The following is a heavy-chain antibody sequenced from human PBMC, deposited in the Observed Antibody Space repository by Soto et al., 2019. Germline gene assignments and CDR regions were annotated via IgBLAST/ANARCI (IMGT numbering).Heavy chain of an antibody. J-gene: IGHJ6*02. Sequence: PGGSLRLSCAASGFTFSSYAMHWVRQAPGKGLEWVAVISYDGSNKYYADSVKGRFTISRDNSKNTLYLQMNSLRAEDTAVYYSARDDTAAAVDYYYYGMDVWGQGTTVTVSS. CDR3: ARDDTAAAVDYYYYGMDV. CDR2: ISYDGSNK. V-gene: IGHV3-30-3*01. D-gene: IGHD6-13*01. CDR1: GFTFSSYA.